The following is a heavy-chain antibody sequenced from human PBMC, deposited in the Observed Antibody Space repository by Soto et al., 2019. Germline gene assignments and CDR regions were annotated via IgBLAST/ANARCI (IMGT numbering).Heavy chain of an antibody. V-gene: IGHV1-46*01. CDR2: INPNGGYT. CDR1: GYTFTSNY. J-gene: IGHJ4*02. Sequence: QVQLVQSGAEVKKTGASVKVSCKASGYTFTSNYMHCVRQAPGQRLEWMGIINPNGGYTTYAQSFQGRVTMTSDTSTSTVYMELSSLRKEDTAVYYCAREFLGWQNALDFWGQGTLVTVSS. D-gene: IGHD3-3*01. CDR3: AREFLGWQNALDF.